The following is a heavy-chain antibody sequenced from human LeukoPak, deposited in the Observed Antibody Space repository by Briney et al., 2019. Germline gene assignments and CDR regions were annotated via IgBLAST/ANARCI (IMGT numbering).Heavy chain of an antibody. D-gene: IGHD5-18*01. CDR1: GYTFTSYD. J-gene: IGHJ5*02. CDR2: MNPNSGNT. Sequence: ASVKVSCKASGYTFTSYDINWVRQATGQGLEWMGWMNPNSGNTGYAQKFQGRVTMTRNTSISTAYMELSSLRSEDTAVYYCARGAWIQLWFERGLGFYPWGQGTLVIVSS. V-gene: IGHV1-8*01. CDR3: ARGAWIQLWFERGLGFYP.